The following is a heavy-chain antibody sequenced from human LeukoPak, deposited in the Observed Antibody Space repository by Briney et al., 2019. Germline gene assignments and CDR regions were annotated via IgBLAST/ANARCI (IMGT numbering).Heavy chain of an antibody. D-gene: IGHD2-15*01. CDR3: AEGYGRDEMCQVFPY. CDR1: GGSVSSYY. CDR2: MSYSGRT. V-gene: IGHV4-59*02. J-gene: IGHJ4*02. Sequence: SETLSLTCTVSGGSVSSYYWSWIRQTPEKGLEWIGYMSYSGRTDYGPSLKSRVTMSVDTSKNQFSLKMSSVTAADTGVCYFAEGYGRDEMCQVFPYWGQGPLVTVSS.